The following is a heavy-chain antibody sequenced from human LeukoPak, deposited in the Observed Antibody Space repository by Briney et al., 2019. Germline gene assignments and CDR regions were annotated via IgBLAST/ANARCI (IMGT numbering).Heavy chain of an antibody. CDR1: GYTFTGYY. J-gene: IGHJ4*02. Sequence: SVKVSCKASGYTFTGYYMHWVRQAPGQGLEWMGGIIPIFGTANYAQKFQGRVTITADESTSTAYMELSSLRSEDTAVYYCAVKQITMVRGVIDYWGQGTLVTVSS. D-gene: IGHD3-10*01. CDR3: AVKQITMVRGVIDY. CDR2: IIPIFGTA. V-gene: IGHV1-69*13.